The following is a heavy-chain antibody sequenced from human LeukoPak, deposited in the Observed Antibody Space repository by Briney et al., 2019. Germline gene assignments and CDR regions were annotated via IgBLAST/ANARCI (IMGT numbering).Heavy chain of an antibody. Sequence: ETLSLTCTVSGGSISSYYWSWIRQPPGKGLEWTGYIYYSGSTNYNPSLKSRVTISVDTSKNQFSLKLSSVTAADTAVYYCAGRPHYYDSSGYSAKSPFDLWGRGTLVTVSS. D-gene: IGHD3-22*01. J-gene: IGHJ2*01. CDR3: AGRPHYYDSSGYSAKSPFDL. CDR2: IYYSGST. CDR1: GGSISSYY. V-gene: IGHV4-59*08.